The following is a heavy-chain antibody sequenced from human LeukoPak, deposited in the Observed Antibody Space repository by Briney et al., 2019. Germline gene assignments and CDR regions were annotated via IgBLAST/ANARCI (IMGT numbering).Heavy chain of an antibody. Sequence: SQTLSLTCTVSGGSIRSGDFYWSWIRQHPGKGLEWIGYIYYSGSTYYNPSLKSRVTISVDTSKNQFSLKLSSVTAADTAVYYCARGGGSSWYAGDYYFDYWGQGTLVTVSS. J-gene: IGHJ4*02. CDR3: ARGGGSSWYAGDYYFDY. V-gene: IGHV4-31*03. CDR2: IYYSGST. CDR1: GGSIRSGDFY. D-gene: IGHD6-13*01.